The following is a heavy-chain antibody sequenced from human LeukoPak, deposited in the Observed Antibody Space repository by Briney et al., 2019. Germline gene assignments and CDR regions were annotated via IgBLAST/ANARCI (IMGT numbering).Heavy chain of an antibody. D-gene: IGHD3-3*01. CDR1: GFTFSSSW. Sequence: PGGSLRLSCATSGFTFSSSWMSWVRQAPGKGLECVANIKEDGREKYYVDSVKGRFTISRDNSKNTLYLQMNSLRAEDTAVYYCARERGGAFDIWGQGTMVTVSS. CDR3: ARERGGAFDI. V-gene: IGHV3-7*01. J-gene: IGHJ3*02. CDR2: IKEDGREK.